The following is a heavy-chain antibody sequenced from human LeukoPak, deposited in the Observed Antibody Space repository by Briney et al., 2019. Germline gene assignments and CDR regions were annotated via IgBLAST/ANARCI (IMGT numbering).Heavy chain of an antibody. Sequence: GGSLRLSCAASGFTFSNAWMSWVRQAPGKGLEWVGRIKSKTDGGTTDYAAPVKGRFTISRDDSKNTLYLQMNSLRAEDTAVYYCAKCRFPRYDILTGYPLDYWGQGTLVTVSS. CDR1: GFTFSNAW. CDR2: IKSKTDGGTT. CDR3: AKCRFPRYDILTGYPLDY. D-gene: IGHD3-9*01. V-gene: IGHV3-15*01. J-gene: IGHJ4*02.